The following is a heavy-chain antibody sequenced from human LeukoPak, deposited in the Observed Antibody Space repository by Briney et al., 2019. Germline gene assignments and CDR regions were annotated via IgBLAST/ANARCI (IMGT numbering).Heavy chain of an antibody. V-gene: IGHV3-66*04. CDR1: GFTFSSYA. CDR3: ARQGDYIGYQGFDY. Sequence: GGSLRLSCAASGFTFSSYAMHWVRQAPGKGLEWVSVIYSGGSTYYADSVKGRFTISRDNSKNTLYLQMNSLRAEDTAVYYCARQGDYIGYQGFDYWGQGTLVTVSS. CDR2: IYSGGST. J-gene: IGHJ4*02. D-gene: IGHD5-12*01.